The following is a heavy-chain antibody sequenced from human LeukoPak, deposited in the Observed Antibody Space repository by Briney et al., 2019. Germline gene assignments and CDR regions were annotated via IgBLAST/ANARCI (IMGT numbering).Heavy chain of an antibody. CDR1: GFTFSSYA. CDR2: ISYDGSNK. V-gene: IGHV3-30-3*01. J-gene: IGHJ4*02. CDR3: ARVLGYCSITRCSPS. D-gene: IGHD2-2*01. Sequence: GGSLRLSCAASGFTFSSYAMHRVRQAPGKGLEWVAVISYDGSNKYYADSVKGRFTISRDNSKNTLYLQMNSLRAEDTAVYYCARVLGYCSITRCSPSWGQGTLVTVSS.